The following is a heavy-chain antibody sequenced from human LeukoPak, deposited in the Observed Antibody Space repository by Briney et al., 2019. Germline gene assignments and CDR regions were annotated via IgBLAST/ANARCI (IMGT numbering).Heavy chain of an antibody. CDR2: ISSSSSYI. CDR3: ARIRRDGYNFMGFDY. CDR1: GFTFSSYA. D-gene: IGHD5-24*01. Sequence: PGGSLRLSCAASGFTFSSYAMSWVRQAPGKGLEWVSSISSSSSYIYYADSVKGRFTISRDNAKNSLYLQMNSLRAEDTAVYYCARIRRDGYNFMGFDYWGQGTLVTVSS. J-gene: IGHJ4*02. V-gene: IGHV3-21*01.